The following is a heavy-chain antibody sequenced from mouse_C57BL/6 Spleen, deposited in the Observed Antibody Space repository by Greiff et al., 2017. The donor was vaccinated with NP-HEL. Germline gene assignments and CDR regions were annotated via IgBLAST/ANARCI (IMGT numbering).Heavy chain of an antibody. CDR1: GYTFTSYW. J-gene: IGHJ4*01. CDR2: INPSNGGT. CDR3: ARTFTYYGSSWDAMDY. V-gene: IGHV1-53*01. Sequence: QVQLQQPGTELVKPGASVKLSCKASGYTFTSYWMHWVKQRPGQGLDWIGNINPSNGGTNYNEKFKSKATLTVDKSSSTAYMQLSSLTSEDSAVYYCARTFTYYGSSWDAMDYWGQGTSVTVSS. D-gene: IGHD1-1*01.